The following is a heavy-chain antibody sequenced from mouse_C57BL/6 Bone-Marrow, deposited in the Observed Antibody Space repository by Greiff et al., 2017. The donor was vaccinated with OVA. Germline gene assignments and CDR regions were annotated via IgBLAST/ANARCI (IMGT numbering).Heavy chain of an antibody. V-gene: IGHV1-19*01. CDR2: INPYNGGT. CDR1: GYTFTDYY. Sequence: EVKLMESGPVLVKPGASVKMSCKASGYTFTDYYMNWVKQSHGKSLEWIGVINPYNGGTSYNQKFKGKATLTVDKSSSTAYMELNSLTSEDSAVYYCARWGIPYAMDYWGQGTSITVSS. CDR3: ARWGIPYAMDY. J-gene: IGHJ4*01.